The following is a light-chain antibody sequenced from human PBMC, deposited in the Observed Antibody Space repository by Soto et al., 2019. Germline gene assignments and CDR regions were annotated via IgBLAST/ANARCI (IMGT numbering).Light chain of an antibody. CDR1: QSISTY. V-gene: IGKV1-39*01. J-gene: IGKJ1*01. CDR2: GAS. Sequence: DIQVTQSPSSLSASVGDRVTITCRTSQSISTYFNWYQQTPGKAPKLLIHGASSLQSGVPSRFSGGGFETDFTLTINGLQPEDFATYYCQQSYGVPRTFGQGTRVEIK. CDR3: QQSYGVPRT.